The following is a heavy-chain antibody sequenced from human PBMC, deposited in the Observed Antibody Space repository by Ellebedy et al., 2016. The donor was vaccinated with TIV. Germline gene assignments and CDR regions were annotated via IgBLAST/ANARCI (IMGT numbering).Heavy chain of an antibody. Sequence: ASVKVSXXASGYTFTSYGISWVRQAPGQGLEWMGWISAYNGNTNYAQKLQGRVTMTTDTSTSTAYMELRSLRSDDTAVYYCARDRVAAAGTDPFDYWGQGTLVTVSS. CDR1: GYTFTSYG. CDR3: ARDRVAAAGTDPFDY. CDR2: ISAYNGNT. V-gene: IGHV1-18*01. D-gene: IGHD6-13*01. J-gene: IGHJ4*02.